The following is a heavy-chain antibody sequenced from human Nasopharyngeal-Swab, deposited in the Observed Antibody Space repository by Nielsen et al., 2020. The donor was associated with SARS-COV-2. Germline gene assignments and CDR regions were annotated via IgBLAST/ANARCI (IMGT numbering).Heavy chain of an antibody. V-gene: IGHV4-4*02. Sequence: VRQAPGKGLEWIGEVHHSGGTHYNPSLKSQVVISADKSNQFSLRMNSVTAADTALYYCARSLVGCSSHTCALMNWGHGTLVTVSS. J-gene: IGHJ4*01. CDR2: VHHSGGT. D-gene: IGHD2-2*01. CDR3: ARSLVGCSSHTCALMN.